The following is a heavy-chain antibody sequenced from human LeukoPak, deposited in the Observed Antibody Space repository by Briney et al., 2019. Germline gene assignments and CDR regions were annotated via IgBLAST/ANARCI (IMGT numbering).Heavy chain of an antibody. CDR1: GFTFSSYW. CDR3: AKDLNWNPLCLDY. V-gene: IGHV3-7*03. J-gene: IGHJ4*02. D-gene: IGHD1-20*01. CDR2: IKQDGSDK. Sequence: GGSLRLSCAASGFTFSSYWMSWVRQAPGKGLEWVANIKQDGSDKNYVDSVKGRFTISRDNAKNSLYLQMNSLRVEDTAVYYCAKDLNWNPLCLDYWGQGTLVTVSS.